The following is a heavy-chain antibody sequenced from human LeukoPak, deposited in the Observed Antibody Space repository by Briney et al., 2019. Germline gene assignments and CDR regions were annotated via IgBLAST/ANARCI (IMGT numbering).Heavy chain of an antibody. CDR2: INHSGST. Sequence: SETPSLTCAVYGGSFSGYYWSWIRQPPGKGLEWIGEINHSGSTNYNPSLKSRVTISVDTSKNQFSLKLSSVTAADTAVYYCARALGYCSSTSCYIDYWGQGTLVTVSS. J-gene: IGHJ4*02. V-gene: IGHV4-34*01. CDR1: GGSFSGYY. D-gene: IGHD2-2*02. CDR3: ARALGYCSSTSCYIDY.